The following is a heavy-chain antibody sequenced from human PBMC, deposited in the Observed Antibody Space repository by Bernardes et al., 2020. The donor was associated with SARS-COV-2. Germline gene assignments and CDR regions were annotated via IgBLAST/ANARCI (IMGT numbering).Heavy chain of an antibody. CDR1: GSTFSSYW. V-gene: IGHV3-74*01. D-gene: IGHD1-26*01. CDR3: ARGSGNYWFDY. J-gene: IGHJ4*02. CDR2: INGDGSSI. Sequence: GSLRASCAALGSTFSSYWMHWVRQAPGMGLVWVSRINGDGSSISYADSVKGRFTISRDNAKSTLYLQMNSLTAEDTAVYYCARGSGNYWFDYWGQGTLITVSS.